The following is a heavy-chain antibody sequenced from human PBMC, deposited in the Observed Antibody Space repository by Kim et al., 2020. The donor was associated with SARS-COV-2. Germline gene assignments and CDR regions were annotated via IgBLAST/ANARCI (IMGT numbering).Heavy chain of an antibody. D-gene: IGHD6-19*01. CDR2: IYSGGSST. CDR3: SKLGVAVAGPFDY. V-gene: IGHV3-23*03. J-gene: IGHJ4*02. Sequence: GGSLRLSCAASGFTFSSYAMSWVRQAPGKGLEWVSVIYSGGSSTYYADSVKGRFTISRDNSKNTLYLQMNSLRAEDTAVYYWSKLGVAVAGPFDYWGQGTLVTVSS. CDR1: GFTFSSYA.